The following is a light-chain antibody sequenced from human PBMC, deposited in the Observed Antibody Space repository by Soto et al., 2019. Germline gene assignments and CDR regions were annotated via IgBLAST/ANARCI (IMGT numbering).Light chain of an antibody. J-gene: IGLJ1*01. CDR3: CSYAGSGTDNYV. V-gene: IGLV2-23*01. Sequence: QSVLTQPASVSGSPGQSITISCTGTSSDIGTYNLVSWYQHYPGKAPKLMIYEGIKRPSGVSNRFSGSKSGNTAFLTTSGLQAEDEADYYCCSYAGSGTDNYVFGSGTKV. CDR1: SSDIGTYNL. CDR2: EGI.